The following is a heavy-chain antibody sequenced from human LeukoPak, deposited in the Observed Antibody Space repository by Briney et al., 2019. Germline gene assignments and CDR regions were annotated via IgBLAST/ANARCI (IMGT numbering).Heavy chain of an antibody. CDR1: GFTSSSYA. D-gene: IGHD3-10*01. J-gene: IGHJ4*02. Sequence: PGGSLRLSCVASGFTSSSYAMHWVRQAPGKGLEWVAAISYDGSHKYYVDSVKGRFTISRDNSKHTLFLQMSDLRVEDTAVFYCARGVARSFDYWGQGTLVTVSS. V-gene: IGHV3-30*04. CDR3: ARGVARSFDY. CDR2: ISYDGSHK.